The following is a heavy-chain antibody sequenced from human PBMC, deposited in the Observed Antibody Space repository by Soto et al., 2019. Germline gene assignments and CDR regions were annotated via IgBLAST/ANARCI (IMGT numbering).Heavy chain of an antibody. CDR2: INPNSGGT. CDR3: ARDAIYNSYGTYFDY. V-gene: IGHV1-2*04. CDR1: GCTFTGYY. J-gene: IGHJ4*02. D-gene: IGHD3-16*01. Sequence: ASVKVSCKASGCTFTGYYVHWVRQAPGQGLEWMGWINPNSGGTNYAQKFQGWVTLTRDTSITTAYMELSRLTSDDTAVYYCARDAIYNSYGTYFDYWGQGSLVTVSS.